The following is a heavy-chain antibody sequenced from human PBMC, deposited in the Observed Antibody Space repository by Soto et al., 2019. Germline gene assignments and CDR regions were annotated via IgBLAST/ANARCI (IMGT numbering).Heavy chain of an antibody. CDR2: IRSYNGGT. CDR3: ARDSLSGLYGMDV. Sequence: ASVKVSCKASGYTFTTYGISWVRQAPGQGLEWMGWIRSYNGGTNYGPKFQGRVTITTDTSTSTAYMELGSLKSDDTAVYYCARDSLSGLYGMDVWGQGTTVTVSS. J-gene: IGHJ6*02. CDR1: GYTFTTYG. D-gene: IGHD3-10*01. V-gene: IGHV1-18*01.